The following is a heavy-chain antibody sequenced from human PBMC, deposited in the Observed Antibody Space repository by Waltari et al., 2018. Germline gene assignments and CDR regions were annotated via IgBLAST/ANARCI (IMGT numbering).Heavy chain of an antibody. D-gene: IGHD5-18*01. J-gene: IGHJ4*02. CDR2: INWNGGST. Sequence: EVQLVESGGGVVRPGGSLRLSCAASGFTFDDYGMSWVRQAPGKGLEWVSGINWNGGSTGYADSVKGRFTISRDNAKNSLYLQMNSLRADDTALYYCARAGGGYSYGYLYYFDYWGQGTLVTVSS. CDR1: GFTFDDYG. V-gene: IGHV3-20*04. CDR3: ARAGGGYSYGYLYYFDY.